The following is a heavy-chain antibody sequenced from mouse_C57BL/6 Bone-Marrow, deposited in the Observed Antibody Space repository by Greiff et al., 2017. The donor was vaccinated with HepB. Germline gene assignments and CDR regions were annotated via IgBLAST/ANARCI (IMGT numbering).Heavy chain of an antibody. CDR2: IHPNSGST. V-gene: IGHV1-64*01. Sequence: QVQLLQPGAGLVKPGASVKLSCKASGYTFPCYWMYWVNQSPGQGLEWIGMIHPNSGSTNYNEKFKSKAILTVDKSSSTAYMQLSSLTSEDSAVYYCARSLYYGSSYFDYWGQGTTLTVSS. J-gene: IGHJ2*01. CDR1: GYTFPCYW. CDR3: ARSLYYGSSYFDY. D-gene: IGHD1-1*01.